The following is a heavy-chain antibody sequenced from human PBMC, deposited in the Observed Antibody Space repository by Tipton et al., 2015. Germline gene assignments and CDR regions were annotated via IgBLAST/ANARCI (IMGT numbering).Heavy chain of an antibody. CDR3: AKASYGTPYYYYGVDV. Sequence: SLRLSCAASGFTLSRYWIHWVRQAPGKGLVWVSRINRDGGTTNYADSVKGRFTVSRDNTKNTVYLQMNSLTADDTAVYYCAKASYGTPYYYYGVDVWGQGTTVTVSS. V-gene: IGHV3-74*01. D-gene: IGHD5-18*01. CDR2: INRDGGTT. J-gene: IGHJ6*02. CDR1: GFTLSRYW.